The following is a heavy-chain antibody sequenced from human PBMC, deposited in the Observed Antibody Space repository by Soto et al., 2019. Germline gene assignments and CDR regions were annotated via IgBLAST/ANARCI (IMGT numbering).Heavy chain of an antibody. CDR2: IYPDESDT. CDR1: GYSFTKYW. D-gene: IGHD3-16*01. J-gene: IGHJ4*02. V-gene: IGHV5-51*01. Sequence: PGESLKISCKGSGYSFTKYWIGWVRQMPGKGLEWMAIIYPDESDTRYSPSFQGQVTISADKSITTAYLQWSSLKASDTAMYYCVRRRGFGGPMDNFDYWGQGTLVTVSS. CDR3: VRRRGFGGPMDNFDY.